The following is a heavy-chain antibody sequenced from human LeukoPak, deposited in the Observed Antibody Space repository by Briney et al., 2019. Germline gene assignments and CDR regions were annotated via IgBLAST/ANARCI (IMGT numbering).Heavy chain of an antibody. V-gene: IGHV4-34*01. Sequence: SETLSLTCAVYGGSFSGYYWSWIRQPPGKGLEWIGEINHSGSTNYNPSLKSRVTISVDTSKNQFSLKLSSVTAADTAVYYCARKYGSAPNWFDPWGQGTPVTASS. D-gene: IGHD3-10*01. CDR1: GGSFSGYY. CDR3: ARKYGSAPNWFDP. J-gene: IGHJ5*02. CDR2: INHSGST.